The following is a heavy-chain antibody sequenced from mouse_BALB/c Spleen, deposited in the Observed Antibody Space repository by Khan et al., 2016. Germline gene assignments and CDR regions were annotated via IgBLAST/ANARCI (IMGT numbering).Heavy chain of an antibody. CDR2: INPHSSTI. D-gene: IGHD1-1*01. CDR1: GFDFSRYW. Sequence: EVKLLESGGGLVQPGGSLKLSCAASGFDFSRYWMSWVRQAPGKGLEWIGEINPHSSTINYTPSLKDKFITSRDNAKNTLYLQMSKVRSEDTALYYCARRGYYFSMDYWGQGTSVTVSS. V-gene: IGHV4-1*02. CDR3: ARRGYYFSMDY. J-gene: IGHJ4*01.